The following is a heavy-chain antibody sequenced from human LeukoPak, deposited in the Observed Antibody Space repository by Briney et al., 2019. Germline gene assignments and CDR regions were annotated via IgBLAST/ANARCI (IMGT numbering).Heavy chain of an antibody. Sequence: GESLKISCKGSGYSFTSYWIGWVRQMPGKGLEWMAIIYPGDSDTRYSPSFQGQVTISADKSISTAYLQRSSLKASDTAMYYCARPYYYDSGQYYFHYWGQGTLVTVSS. D-gene: IGHD3-10*01. CDR2: IYPGDSDT. CDR1: GYSFTSYW. CDR3: ARPYYYDSGQYYFHY. J-gene: IGHJ4*02. V-gene: IGHV5-51*01.